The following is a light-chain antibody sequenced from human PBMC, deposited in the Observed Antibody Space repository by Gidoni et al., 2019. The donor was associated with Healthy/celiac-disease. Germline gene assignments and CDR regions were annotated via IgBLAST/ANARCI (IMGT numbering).Light chain of an antibody. CDR1: QSISSY. CDR2: AAS. CDR3: QQSYSTQYT. Sequence: DIQMTQSPSALSASVGDRVTITCLASQSISSYLNWYQQKPGKAPKLLIYAASSLQSGVPSRFSGSGSGTDFTLTISSLQPEDFATYYCQQSYSTQYTFGQGTKVEIK. V-gene: IGKV1-39*01. J-gene: IGKJ2*01.